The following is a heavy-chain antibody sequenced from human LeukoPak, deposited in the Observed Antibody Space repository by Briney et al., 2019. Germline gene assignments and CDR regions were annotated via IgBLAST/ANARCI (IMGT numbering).Heavy chain of an antibody. CDR1: GYRFTDYY. CDR3: ARDRRGYYDSGSYYPLI. Sequence: ASVKVSCKASGYRFTDYYIHWARQAPGQGLEWMGWINPNSGGTNYAQKLQGRVTMTRDTSVSTAYMEVSRLRSGDTAVYYCARDRRGYYDSGSYYPLIWGQGTLVTVSS. J-gene: IGHJ4*02. V-gene: IGHV1-2*02. CDR2: INPNSGGT. D-gene: IGHD3-10*01.